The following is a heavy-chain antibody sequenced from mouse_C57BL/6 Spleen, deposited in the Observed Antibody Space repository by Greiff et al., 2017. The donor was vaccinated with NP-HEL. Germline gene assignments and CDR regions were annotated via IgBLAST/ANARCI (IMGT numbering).Heavy chain of an antibody. CDR3: ARATVAPDY. CDR2: IDPSDSYT. CDR1: GYTFTSYW. V-gene: IGHV1-59*01. Sequence: QVQLLQPGAELVRPGTSVKLSCKASGYTFTSYWMHWVKQRPGQGLEWIGVIDPSDSYTNYNQKFKGKATLTVDTSSSTAYMQLSSLTSEDSAVYYCARATVAPDYWGQGTTLTVST. J-gene: IGHJ2*01. D-gene: IGHD1-1*01.